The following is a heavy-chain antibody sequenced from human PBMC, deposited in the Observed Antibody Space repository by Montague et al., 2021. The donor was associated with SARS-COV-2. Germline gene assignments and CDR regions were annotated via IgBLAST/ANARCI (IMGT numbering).Heavy chain of an antibody. D-gene: IGHD6-25*01. J-gene: IGHJ4*02. Sequence: SGTTYYNSRVTISVDTSKNQFSLKMTSVPAADTAVYYCASRLGGSGWLDYWGQGTLVTVSS. V-gene: IGHV4-39*01. CDR2: SGTT. CDR3: ASRLGGSGWLDY.